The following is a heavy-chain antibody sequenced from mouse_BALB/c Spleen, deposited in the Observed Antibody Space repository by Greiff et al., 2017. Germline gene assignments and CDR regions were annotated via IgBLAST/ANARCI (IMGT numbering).Heavy chain of an antibody. D-gene: IGHD2-4*01. J-gene: IGHJ3*01. CDR1: GFTFSSYG. CDR3: ARRADYDPLAY. CDR2: ISSGGSYT. V-gene: IGHV5-6*02. Sequence: EVKLMESGGDLVKPGGSLKLSCAASGFTFSSYGMSWVRQTPDKRLEWVATISSGGSYTYYPDSVKGRFTISRDNAKNTLYLQMSSLKSEDTAMYYCARRADYDPLAYWGQGTLVTVSA.